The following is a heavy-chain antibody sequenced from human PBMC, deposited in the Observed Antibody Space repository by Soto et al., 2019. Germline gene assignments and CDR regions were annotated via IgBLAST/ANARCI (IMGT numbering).Heavy chain of an antibody. CDR2: IYHSGST. CDR3: ARVRYCSGGSCYWGGAFDI. Sequence: SETLSLTCAVSSGSISSSNWWSWVRQPPGKGLEWIGEIYHSGSTNYNPSLKSRVTISVDKSKNQFSLKLSSVTAADTAVYYCARVRYCSGGSCYWGGAFDIWGQGTMVTVSS. V-gene: IGHV4-4*02. CDR1: SGSISSSNW. J-gene: IGHJ3*02. D-gene: IGHD2-15*01.